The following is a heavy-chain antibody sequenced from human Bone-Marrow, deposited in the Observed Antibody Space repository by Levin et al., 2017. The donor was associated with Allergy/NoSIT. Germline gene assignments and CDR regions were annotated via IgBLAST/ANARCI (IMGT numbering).Heavy chain of an antibody. V-gene: IGHV4-30-4*01. CDR1: GASITSGDHY. D-gene: IGHD3-10*01. CDR3: ASLSYYYGAGTHPDEDY. Sequence: PSETLSLTCSVSGASITSGDHYWSWIRQSPGKGLEWIGYIYYSGSTYYNPSLTTRITISLDPSKNHFSLKLRSVTVADTAVYYCASLSYYYGAGTHPDEDYWGQGALVIVSS. J-gene: IGHJ4*02. CDR2: IYYSGST.